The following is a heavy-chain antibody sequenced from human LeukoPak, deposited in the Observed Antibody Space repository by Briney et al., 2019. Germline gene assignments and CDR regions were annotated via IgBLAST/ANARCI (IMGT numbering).Heavy chain of an antibody. J-gene: IGHJ6*03. CDR2: IKQDGSEK. V-gene: IGHV3-7*01. CDR1: GFTFSSYW. Sequence: GGSLRLSCAASGFTFSSYWMSWVRQAPGKGLEWVANIKQDGSEKYYADSVKGRFTISRDNAKNSLYLQMNSLRAEDTAVYYCARDPLERYDFWSGYFYMDVWGKGTTVTVSS. D-gene: IGHD3-3*01. CDR3: ARDPLERYDFWSGYFYMDV.